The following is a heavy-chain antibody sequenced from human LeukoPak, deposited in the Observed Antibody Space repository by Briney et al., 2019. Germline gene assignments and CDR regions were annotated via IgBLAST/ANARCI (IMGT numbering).Heavy chain of an antibody. Sequence: GGSLRLSCAASGFTFSSYWMSWVRQAPGKGLEWVANIEQDGSEVYYVDSVKGRFTISRDNSKNTLYLQMNSLRPEDTAVYYCARDWGRRYSSGWYGDFDYWGQGTLVTVSS. CDR3: ARDWGRRYSSGWYGDFDY. CDR1: GFTFSSYW. J-gene: IGHJ4*02. D-gene: IGHD6-19*01. CDR2: IEQDGSEV. V-gene: IGHV3-7*01.